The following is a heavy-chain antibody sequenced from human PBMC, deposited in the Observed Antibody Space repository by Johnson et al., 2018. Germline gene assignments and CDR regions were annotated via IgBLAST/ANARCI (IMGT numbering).Heavy chain of an antibody. Sequence: VQLVESGGGLLKPGGSLRLSCAASGFTFSSYSMNWVRQAPGKGLEWVSSISSSSTYIYYADSVQGRFTISRDNAKNSLYLQMNSLRAEDTAVYYCARGGTGTRKYDYWGQGTLVTVSS. V-gene: IGHV3-21*01. CDR1: GFTFSSYS. J-gene: IGHJ4*02. CDR3: ARGGTGTRKYDY. D-gene: IGHD6-13*01. CDR2: ISSSSTYI.